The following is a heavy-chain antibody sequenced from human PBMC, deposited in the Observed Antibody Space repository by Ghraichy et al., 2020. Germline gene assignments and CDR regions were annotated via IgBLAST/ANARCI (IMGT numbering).Heavy chain of an antibody. Sequence: GSLRLSCVASGFTFRSYGMHWVRQAPGKGLEWVAVISFDGSNKYYADSVKGRFTISRDNSKKTLYLQMNSLRAEDTALYYCASGVSCDYWGQETLVTVSS. CDR1: GFTFRSYG. V-gene: IGHV3-30*03. D-gene: IGHD3-10*01. CDR2: ISFDGSNK. CDR3: ASGVSCDY. J-gene: IGHJ4*02.